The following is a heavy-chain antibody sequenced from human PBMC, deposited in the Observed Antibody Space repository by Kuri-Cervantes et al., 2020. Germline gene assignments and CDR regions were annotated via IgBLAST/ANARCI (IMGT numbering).Heavy chain of an antibody. CDR1: GYTFTYRY. J-gene: IGHJ6*03. D-gene: IGHD2-2*01. CDR2: INPSGGST. Sequence: ASVKVSCKASGYTFTYRYLHWVRQAPGQALEWMGIINPSGGSTSYAQKFQGRVTMTRDTSTSTVYMELSSLRSEDTAVYYCARSGDIVVEGGPYYYYYMDAWGKGTTVTVSS. V-gene: IGHV1-46*01. CDR3: ARSGDIVVEGGPYYYYYMDA.